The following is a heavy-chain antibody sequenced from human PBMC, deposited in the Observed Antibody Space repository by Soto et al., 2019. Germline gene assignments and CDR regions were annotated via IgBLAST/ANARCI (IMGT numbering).Heavy chain of an antibody. D-gene: IGHD2-2*02. J-gene: IGHJ5*02. CDR3: ARGSSTSCYRSCNWFDP. CDR1: GYTFTGYY. CDR2: INPNSGGT. Sequence: GASVKVSCKASGYTFTGYYMHWVRQAPGQGLEWMGWINPNSGGTNYAQKFQGWVTMTRATSISTAYMELSRLRSDDTAVYYCARGSSTSCYRSCNWFDPWGQGTLVTVSS. V-gene: IGHV1-2*04.